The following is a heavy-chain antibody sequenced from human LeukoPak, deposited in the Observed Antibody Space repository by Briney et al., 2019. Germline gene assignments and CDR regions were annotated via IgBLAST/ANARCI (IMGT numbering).Heavy chain of an antibody. J-gene: IGHJ3*02. CDR1: GYTFTSYG. CDR3: ARDYDSSGYYQAEDAFDI. CDR2: ISAYNGNT. D-gene: IGHD3-22*01. Sequence: ASVKVSCKASGYTFTSYGISWVRQAPGQGLEWMGWISAYNGNTNYAQKLQGRVTMTTDTSTSTAYMELRSLKSDDTAVYYCARDYDSSGYYQAEDAFDIWGQGTMVTVSS. V-gene: IGHV1-18*01.